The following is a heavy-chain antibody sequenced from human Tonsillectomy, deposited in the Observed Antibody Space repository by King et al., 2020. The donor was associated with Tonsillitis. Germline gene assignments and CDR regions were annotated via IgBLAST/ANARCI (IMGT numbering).Heavy chain of an antibody. Sequence: VQLVESGGGLVKPGGSLRLSCAASGFTFTNAWMTWVRQAPGKGLEWVGRIKSKIDGATTDYAAPVKGRFSISRDDSKNTLYLQMNSLRTEDTAVYYCTTALSDYGDPDNWFDPWGQGTLVTVSS. CDR1: GFTFTNAW. J-gene: IGHJ5*02. V-gene: IGHV3-15*01. CDR3: TTALSDYGDPDNWFDP. CDR2: IKSKIDGATT. D-gene: IGHD4-17*01.